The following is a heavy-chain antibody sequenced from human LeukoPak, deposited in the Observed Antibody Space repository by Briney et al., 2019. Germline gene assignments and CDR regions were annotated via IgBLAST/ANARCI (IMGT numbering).Heavy chain of an antibody. D-gene: IGHD6-13*01. J-gene: IGHJ4*02. CDR1: GFTFSSYW. CDR3: ARDEGIAAAGTPFDY. V-gene: IGHV3-7*01. Sequence: PGGSLRLSCAASGFTFSSYWMSWVRQAPGKGLEWVANIKQDGSEKYYVDSVKGRFTISRDNAKNSQYLQMNSLRAEDTAVYYCARDEGIAAAGTPFDYWGQGTLVTVSS. CDR2: IKQDGSEK.